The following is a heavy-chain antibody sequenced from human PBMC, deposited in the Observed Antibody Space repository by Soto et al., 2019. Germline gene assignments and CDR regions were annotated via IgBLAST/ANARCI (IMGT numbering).Heavy chain of an antibody. CDR1: GGSFSDYY. V-gene: IGHV4-34*04. J-gene: IGHJ4*02. D-gene: IGHD2-15*01. CDR2: INRNGRT. Sequence: PSETLSLTCAVYGGSFSDYYWTWIRQPPGKGLEWIGEINRNGRTNHNPPLKSRATISIDTSKHQFSLKLSSVTAADTAVYYCARVQGSHGSCYPGSFNYWSQVPLVTVSS. CDR3: ARVQGSHGSCYPGSFNY.